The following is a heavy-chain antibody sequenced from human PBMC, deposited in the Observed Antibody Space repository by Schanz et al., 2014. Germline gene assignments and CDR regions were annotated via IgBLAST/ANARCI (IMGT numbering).Heavy chain of an antibody. J-gene: IGHJ4*02. CDR3: ARDGEAAADCDY. D-gene: IGHD6-13*01. CDR1: GGTFSSYT. V-gene: IGHV1-69*08. Sequence: QVQLVQSGAEVMKPGSSVKVSCKASGGTFSSYTINWVRQAPGQGLEWMGLINPYDDTIDYAKKFQGRFTMTRDTSTSTVYIELSNLRSEDTAVYYCARDGEAAADCDYWGQGTLVTVSS. CDR2: INPYDDTI.